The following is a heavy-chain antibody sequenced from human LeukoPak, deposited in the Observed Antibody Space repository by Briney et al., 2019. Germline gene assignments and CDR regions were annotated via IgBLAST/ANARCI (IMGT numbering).Heavy chain of an antibody. Sequence: ASVKVSCKASGGTFSSYAISWVRQAPGQGLEWMGGIIPIFGTANYAQKVKGRVTITADESTSTVYMELSSLRSEDTAVYYCAMVGGLWFGGYYFDYWGQGTLVTVSS. V-gene: IGHV1-69*13. CDR2: IIPIFGTA. J-gene: IGHJ4*02. CDR3: AMVGGLWFGGYYFDY. D-gene: IGHD3-10*01. CDR1: GGTFSSYA.